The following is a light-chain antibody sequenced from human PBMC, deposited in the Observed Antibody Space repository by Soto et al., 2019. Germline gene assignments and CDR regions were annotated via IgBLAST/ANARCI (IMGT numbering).Light chain of an antibody. Sequence: CVLTQPASASGTPGQRVTISCSGSNSNIGRNTVNWYQQLPGAAPNLLIYSNNQRPSGVPDRFSGSKSGTSASLAISGLQSEDEADYYCAAWDESPNVPVFGGGTKVTVL. CDR2: SNN. CDR3: AAWDESPNVPV. CDR1: NSNIGRNT. V-gene: IGLV1-44*01. J-gene: IGLJ3*02.